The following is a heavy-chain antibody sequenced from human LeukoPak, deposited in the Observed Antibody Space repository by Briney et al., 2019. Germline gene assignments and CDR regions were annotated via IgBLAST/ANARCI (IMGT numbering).Heavy chain of an antibody. J-gene: IGHJ5*02. V-gene: IGHV1-46*01. CDR2: INPSGGST. D-gene: IGHD1-26*01. CDR3: ASGVGATTGLNWFDP. CDR1: GYTFTSYY. Sequence: ASVKVSCKASGYTFTSYYMHWVRQAPGQGLEWMGIINPSGGSTSYAQKFQGRVTMTRDTSTSTVYMELSSLRSEDTAVHYCASGVGATTGLNWFDPWGQGTLVTVSS.